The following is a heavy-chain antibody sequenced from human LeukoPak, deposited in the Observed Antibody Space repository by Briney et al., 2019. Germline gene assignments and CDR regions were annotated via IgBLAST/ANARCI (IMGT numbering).Heavy chain of an antibody. CDR2: IRYDGSNK. Sequence: GSLRLSCAASGFTFSSYGMHWVRQAPGKGLEWVAFIRYDGSNKYYADSVKGRFTISRDNSKNTLYLQMNSLKTEDTAVYYCTRVGKLAATGNHFDYWGQGTLVTVSS. CDR3: TRVGKLAATGNHFDY. V-gene: IGHV3-30*02. CDR1: GFTFSSYG. D-gene: IGHD2-15*01. J-gene: IGHJ4*02.